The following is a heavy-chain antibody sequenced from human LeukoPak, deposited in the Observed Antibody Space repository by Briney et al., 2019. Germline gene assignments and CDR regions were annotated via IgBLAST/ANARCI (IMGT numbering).Heavy chain of an antibody. CDR1: GYSISGGYY. J-gene: IGHJ4*02. V-gene: IGHV4-38-2*02. Sequence: SETLSLTCTVSGYSISGGYYWGWIRQPPGKGLEWIGTIFQSVSTYYNPSLKSRVTTSVDTSKNQFSLKLSSVTAADTAVYYCARNNSNGFNFWSQGTLVTVSS. CDR3: ARNNSNGFNF. CDR2: IFQSVST. D-gene: IGHD6-19*01.